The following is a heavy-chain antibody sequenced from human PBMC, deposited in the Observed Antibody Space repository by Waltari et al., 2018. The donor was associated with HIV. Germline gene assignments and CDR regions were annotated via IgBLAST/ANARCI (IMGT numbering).Heavy chain of an antibody. CDR2: ISYKGSNK. CDR1: GFTFRSYA. CDR3: ASPYTRYGYEVDY. V-gene: IGHV3-30-3*01. D-gene: IGHD2-2*02. Sequence: QVQLVESGGGVVQPGRSLRLSCAASGFTFRSYAMHWVRQAPGKGLEWVAVISYKGSNKYYADSVKCRFTICRDNSKNTLYLQMNSLRAEDTAVYYCASPYTRYGYEVDYWGQGTLVTVSS. J-gene: IGHJ4*02.